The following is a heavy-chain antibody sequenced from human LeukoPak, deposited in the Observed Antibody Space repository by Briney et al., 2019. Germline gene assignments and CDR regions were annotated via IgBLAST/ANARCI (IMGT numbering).Heavy chain of an antibody. CDR3: ARPTLGDGYSRSYYFDY. CDR2: INHSGST. D-gene: IGHD5-24*01. V-gene: IGHV4-34*01. CDR1: GGSFSGYY. Sequence: SETLSLTCAVYGGSFSGYYWSWIRQPPGKGLEWIGEINHSGSTNYNPSLKSRVTISVDTSKNQFSLKLSSVTAADTAVYYCARPTLGDGYSRSYYFDYWGQGTLVTVSS. J-gene: IGHJ4*02.